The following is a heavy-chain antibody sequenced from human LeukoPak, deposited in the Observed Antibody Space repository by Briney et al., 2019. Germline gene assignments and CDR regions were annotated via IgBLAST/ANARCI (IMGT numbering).Heavy chain of an antibody. CDR3: TKAPYSTNYYPFDY. J-gene: IGHJ4*02. V-gene: IGHV3-23*01. Sequence: GGSLRLPCSASGFTLSNYAMGWVRQAPGKGLEWVSTISACGASTFYADSVKGRFTISRDISKNTLYLQMSSLRAEDTAVYYCTKAPYSTNYYPFDYWGQGTLVTVSS. CDR2: ISACGAST. D-gene: IGHD3-22*01. CDR1: GFTLSNYA.